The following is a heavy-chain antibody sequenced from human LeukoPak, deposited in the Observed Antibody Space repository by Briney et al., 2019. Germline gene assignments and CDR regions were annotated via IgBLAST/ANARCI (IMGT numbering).Heavy chain of an antibody. CDR3: ARVRGGSYERAFDY. Sequence: SQTLSLTCTVSGGSVSSSGYYWGWIRQPPGKGLEWIGCIYYSGSTYYNPSLKSRVTISIDTSKNQFSLKLSSVTAADTAVYYCARVRGGSYERAFDYWGQGTLVTVSS. V-gene: IGHV4-39*07. CDR1: GGSVSSSGYY. CDR2: IYYSGST. D-gene: IGHD1-26*01. J-gene: IGHJ4*02.